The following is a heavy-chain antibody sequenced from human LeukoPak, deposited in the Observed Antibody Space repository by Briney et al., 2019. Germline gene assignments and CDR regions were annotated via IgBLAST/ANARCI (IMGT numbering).Heavy chain of an antibody. CDR3: ARVFDSGSQAYFYYMDV. CDR2: IFHSGST. D-gene: IGHD3-10*01. V-gene: IGHV4-4*02. Sequence: SETLSLTCAVSGGSISSSNWWSWVRQPPGKRLEWIGEIFHSGSTNYNPSLKSRTTISLDKSKNQISLKLNSVTAADTAVYYCARVFDSGSQAYFYYMDVWGKGTTVTISS. CDR1: GGSISSSNW. J-gene: IGHJ6*03.